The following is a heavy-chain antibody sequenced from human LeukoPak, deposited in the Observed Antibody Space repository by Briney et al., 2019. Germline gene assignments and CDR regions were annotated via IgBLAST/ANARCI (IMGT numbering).Heavy chain of an antibody. J-gene: IGHJ6*03. D-gene: IGHD3-16*01. CDR3: ARETSQKGAHYMDV. CDR1: GGSISSYY. V-gene: IGHV4-59*01. Sequence: SETLSLTCTVSGGSISSYYWSWIRQPPGKGLKWIGYIYYSGSTSYSPSLRSRVTISVDTSKNQFSLKLSSVTAADTAVYYCARETSQKGAHYMDVWGKGTTVTVSS. CDR2: IYYSGST.